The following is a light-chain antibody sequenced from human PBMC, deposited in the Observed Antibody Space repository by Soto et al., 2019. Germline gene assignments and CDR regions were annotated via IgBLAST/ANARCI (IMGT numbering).Light chain of an antibody. CDR1: SSDVGGYGY. CDR2: EVS. Sequence: QSALTQPPSASESPGQSVTISCTGTSSDVGGYGYVSWYQQHPGKAPKLMIYEVSKRPSGVPDRFSGSKSGTTASLTVSGLQAEDEADYYCSSYAGSNTDVVFGGGTKLTVL. CDR3: SSYAGSNTDVV. J-gene: IGLJ2*01. V-gene: IGLV2-8*01.